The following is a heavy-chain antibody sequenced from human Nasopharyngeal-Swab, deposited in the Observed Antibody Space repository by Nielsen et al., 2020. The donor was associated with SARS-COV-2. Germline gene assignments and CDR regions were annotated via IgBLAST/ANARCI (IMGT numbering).Heavy chain of an antibody. J-gene: IGHJ6*03. CDR3: AKDGGNSGYYYYYYYMDV. CDR1: GFTFSSYG. CDR2: ISYDGSNK. D-gene: IGHD4-23*01. Sequence: GESLKISCAASGFTFSSYGMHWVRQAPGKGLEWVAVISYDGSNKYYADSVKGRFTISRDNSKNTLYLQMNSLRAEDTAVYYCAKDGGNSGYYYYYYYMDVWGKGTTVTVSS. V-gene: IGHV3-30*18.